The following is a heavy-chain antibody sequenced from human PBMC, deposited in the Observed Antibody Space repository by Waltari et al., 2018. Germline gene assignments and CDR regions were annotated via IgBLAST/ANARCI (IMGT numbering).Heavy chain of an antibody. J-gene: IGHJ3*02. CDR1: GFTFSSYA. Sequence: EVQLLESGGGLVQPGGSLRLSWAASGFTFSSYAMSWVRQAPGKGLEWFSAISGSGGSTYYADSVKGRFTISRDNSKNTLYLQMNSLRAEDTAVYYCAKDGGSGSYYMEAFDIWGQGTMVTVSS. CDR2: ISGSGGST. CDR3: AKDGGSGSYYMEAFDI. D-gene: IGHD1-26*01. V-gene: IGHV3-23*01.